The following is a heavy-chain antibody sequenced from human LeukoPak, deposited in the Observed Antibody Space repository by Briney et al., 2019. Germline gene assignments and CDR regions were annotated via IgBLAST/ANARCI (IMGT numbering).Heavy chain of an antibody. J-gene: IGHJ6*02. D-gene: IGHD6-6*01. CDR2: INPNSGGT. V-gene: IGHV1-2*02. Sequence: ASVKVSCKASGYTFTGYYMHWVRQAPGQGLEWMGWINPNSGGTNYAQKFQGRVTMTRDTSISTAYMELSRLRSDDTAVYYCARKLPLDSSSNYYYYGMDVWGQGTTVTVSS. CDR3: ARKLPLDSSSNYYYYGMDV. CDR1: GYTFTGYY.